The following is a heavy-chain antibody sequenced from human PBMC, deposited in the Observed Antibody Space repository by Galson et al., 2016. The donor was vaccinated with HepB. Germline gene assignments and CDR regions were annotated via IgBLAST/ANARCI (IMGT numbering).Heavy chain of an antibody. CDR3: ARDRYGSGSDASDI. J-gene: IGHJ3*02. D-gene: IGHD3-10*01. V-gene: IGHV3-21*01. Sequence: SLRLSCAASGFTFSSYRMNWVRQAPGKGLEWVSSISRGSSYTYYADSVKGRFTISRDNAKNSLYLQMNSLRAEDTAVYYCARDRYGSGSDASDIWGQGTMVTVSS. CDR2: ISRGSSYT. CDR1: GFTFSSYR.